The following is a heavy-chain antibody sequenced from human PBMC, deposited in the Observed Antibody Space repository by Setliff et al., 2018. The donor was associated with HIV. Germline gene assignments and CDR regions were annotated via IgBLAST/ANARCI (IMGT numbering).Heavy chain of an antibody. J-gene: IGHJ4*02. CDR2: ISAYNGNT. V-gene: IGHV1-18*01. Sequence: ASVKVSCKSSGYTFTSYGISWVRQAPGQGLEWVGWISAYNGNTNYAQKLQGRVTMTTDTSTSTAYMELRSLRSDDTAVYYCARDYCSSTTCEDYFDYWGQGTLVNVSS. CDR3: ARDYCSSTTCEDYFDY. CDR1: GYTFTSYG. D-gene: IGHD2-2*01.